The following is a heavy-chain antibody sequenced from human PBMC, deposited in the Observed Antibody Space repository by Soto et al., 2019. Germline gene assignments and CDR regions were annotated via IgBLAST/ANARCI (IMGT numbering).Heavy chain of an antibody. V-gene: IGHV3-7*01. J-gene: IGHJ4*02. CDR2: IKQDGSEK. Sequence: GSLRLSCAASGFTFSSYWMSWVRQAPGKGLEWVANIKQDGSEKYYVDPVKGRFTISRDNAKNSLYLQMNSLRAEDTAVYYCARDNQRYCSSTSCYREWGYFDYWGQGTLVTVSS. D-gene: IGHD2-2*02. CDR1: GFTFSSYW. CDR3: ARDNQRYCSSTSCYREWGYFDY.